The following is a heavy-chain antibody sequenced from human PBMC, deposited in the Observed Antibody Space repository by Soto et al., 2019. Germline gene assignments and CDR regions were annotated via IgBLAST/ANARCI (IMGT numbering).Heavy chain of an antibody. CDR1: GFTFSSYG. V-gene: IGHV3-30*18. CDR2: ISYDGDNK. Sequence: GGSLRLSCAASGFTFSSYGMYWVRQAPGKGLEWVAVISYDGDNKYYADSVKGRFTISRDNSKNTLYLQMNSLRAEDTSLYYCVKSPLGQLVSYYFEYWGQGTLVTVSS. D-gene: IGHD6-13*01. CDR3: VKSPLGQLVSYYFEY. J-gene: IGHJ4*02.